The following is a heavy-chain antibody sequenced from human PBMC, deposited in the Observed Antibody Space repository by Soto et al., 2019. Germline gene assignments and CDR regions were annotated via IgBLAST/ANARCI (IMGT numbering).Heavy chain of an antibody. CDR2: INPSGGST. D-gene: IGHD3-22*01. CDR1: GYTFTSYY. V-gene: IGHV1-46*01. CDR3: ASAFSEYYYELTTGY. J-gene: IGHJ4*02. Sequence: ASVKVSCKASGYTFTSYYMHWVRQAPGQGLEWMGIINPSGGSTSYAQKFQGRVTMTRDTSTSTVYMELSSLRSEDTAVYYCASAFSEYYYELTTGYWGQGTLVTVYS.